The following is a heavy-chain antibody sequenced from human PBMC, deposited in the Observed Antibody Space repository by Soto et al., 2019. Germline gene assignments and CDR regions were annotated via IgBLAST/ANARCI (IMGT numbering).Heavy chain of an antibody. D-gene: IGHD1-26*01. CDR3: AKDLGSGSYLFDAFDI. J-gene: IGHJ3*02. CDR1: GFSVSSNY. Sequence: RLYCGASGFSVSSNYMTWFRQAPGKGLEWVSVVYSGGSTYYADSVKGRFTISRDNSKNTLYLQMNSLRAEDTAVYYCAKDLGSGSYLFDAFDIWGQGTMVTVSS. CDR2: VYSGGST. V-gene: IGHV3-66*02.